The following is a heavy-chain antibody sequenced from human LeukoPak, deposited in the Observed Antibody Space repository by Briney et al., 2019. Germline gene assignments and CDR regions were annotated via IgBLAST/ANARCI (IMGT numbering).Heavy chain of an antibody. J-gene: IGHJ4*02. D-gene: IGHD3-9*01. V-gene: IGHV1-18*01. CDR3: ARGRGDILTGYLVEFDY. Sequence: ASVKVSCKASGYTFTSYGISWVRQAPGQGLEWMGWISAYNGNTNYAQKLQGRVTMTTDTSTSTAYMELRSLRSDDTAVYYCARGRGDILTGYLVEFDYWGQGTLVTVSS. CDR2: ISAYNGNT. CDR1: GYTFTSYG.